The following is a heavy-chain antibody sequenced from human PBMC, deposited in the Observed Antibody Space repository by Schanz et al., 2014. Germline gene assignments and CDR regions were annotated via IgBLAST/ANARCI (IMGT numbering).Heavy chain of an antibody. Sequence: QVQLVESGGGVVQPGRSLRLSCGASGFTFSDYGTHWVRQAPGKGLEWVAFISYDGSFEDYLDSVKGRFTISRDNSKNTLYLQMSSLRGEDTAVYYCAKDGGCSSTNCHDFVVPELPFESWGQGTLVTVSS. D-gene: IGHD2-2*01. CDR1: GFTFSDYG. V-gene: IGHV3-30*18. CDR2: ISYDGSFE. J-gene: IGHJ4*02. CDR3: AKDGGCSSTNCHDFVVPELPFES.